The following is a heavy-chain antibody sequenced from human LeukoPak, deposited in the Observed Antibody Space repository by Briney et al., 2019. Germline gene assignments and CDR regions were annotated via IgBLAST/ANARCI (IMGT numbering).Heavy chain of an antibody. CDR3: ASLGAYRFDS. V-gene: IGHV4-59*01. D-gene: IGHD3-16*01. Sequence: SETLSLTCSVSGASISSYYWSWIRQPPGKGLEWIGYVYHIGSTKYNPSLKSRVTILIDTSKNQFSLKLSSVTAADTAVYYCASLGAYRFDSWGQGTLVTVPS. CDR1: GASISSYY. J-gene: IGHJ4*02. CDR2: VYHIGST.